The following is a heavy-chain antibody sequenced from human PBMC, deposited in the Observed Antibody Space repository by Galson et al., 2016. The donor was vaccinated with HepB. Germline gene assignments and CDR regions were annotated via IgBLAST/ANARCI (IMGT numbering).Heavy chain of an antibody. J-gene: IGHJ4*02. Sequence: QSGAEVKKPGESLKISCKASGYNFNTYWIAWVRQTPGKGLEWMGIIYPGDSDTRYSPSFQGQVTISTDRSISTAYLQWSSLKASDSAIYYCARQGRYHFESKGDYWGPGTLVTVSS. CDR3: ARQGRYHFESKGDY. CDR2: IYPGDSDT. CDR1: GYNFNTYW. V-gene: IGHV5-51*01. D-gene: IGHD3-3*02.